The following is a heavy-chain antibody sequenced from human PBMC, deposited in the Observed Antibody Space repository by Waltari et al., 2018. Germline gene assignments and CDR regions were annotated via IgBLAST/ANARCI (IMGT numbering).Heavy chain of an antibody. V-gene: IGHV3-30-3*01. J-gene: IGHJ4*02. Sequence: QVQLVESGGGVVQPGRSLRLSCAASGFTFSRYALHWVRQAPGKGLEWVAVISYDGSNKYYADSVKGRFTISRDNSKNTLYLQMNSLRAEDTAVYYCARATYFDYWGQGTLVTVSS. CDR2: ISYDGSNK. CDR1: GFTFSRYA. CDR3: ARATYFDY.